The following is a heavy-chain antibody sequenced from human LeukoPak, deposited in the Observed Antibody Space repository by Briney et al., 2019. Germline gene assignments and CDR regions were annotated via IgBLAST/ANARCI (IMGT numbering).Heavy chain of an antibody. D-gene: IGHD4-23*01. CDR3: AKPPLYNGGPPVAFDI. Sequence: PGGSLRLSCAASGFTFSSYAMSWVRQAPGKGLEWVSAISGSGGSTYYADSVKGRFTISRDNSKNTLYLQMNSLRAEDTAVYYCAKPPLYNGGPPVAFDIWGQGTMVTVSS. CDR2: ISGSGGST. CDR1: GFTFSSYA. J-gene: IGHJ3*02. V-gene: IGHV3-23*01.